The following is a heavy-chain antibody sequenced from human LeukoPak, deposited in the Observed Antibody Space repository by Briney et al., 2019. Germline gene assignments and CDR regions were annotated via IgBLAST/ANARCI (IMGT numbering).Heavy chain of an antibody. CDR1: GFTFNSYV. V-gene: IGHV3-64*04. CDR3: AKGRIAPDY. D-gene: IGHD6-13*01. J-gene: IGHJ4*02. Sequence: GGSLRLSCSASGFTFNSYVMHWVRQAPGKGLEYVSAISSNGSSTYYADSVKGRFTISRDNSKNTVYLQMNSLRAEDTAVYYCAKGRIAPDYWGQGTLVTVSS. CDR2: ISSNGSST.